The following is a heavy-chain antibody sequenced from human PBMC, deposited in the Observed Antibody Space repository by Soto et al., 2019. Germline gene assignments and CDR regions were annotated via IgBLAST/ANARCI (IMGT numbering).Heavy chain of an antibody. D-gene: IGHD5-12*01. V-gene: IGHV3-21*01. Sequence: GGSLRLSCAASGFTFSSYSMNWVRQAPGKGLEWVSSISSSSSYIYYADSVKGRFTISRDNAKNSLYLQMNSLRAEDTAVYYCARDSRDGYKPPDYWGQGTLVTVSS. CDR1: GFTFSSYS. CDR3: ARDSRDGYKPPDY. CDR2: ISSSSSYI. J-gene: IGHJ4*02.